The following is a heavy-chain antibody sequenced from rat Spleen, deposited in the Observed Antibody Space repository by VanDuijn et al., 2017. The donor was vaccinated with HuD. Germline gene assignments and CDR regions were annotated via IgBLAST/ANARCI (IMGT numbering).Heavy chain of an antibody. V-gene: IGHV5-31*01. CDR3: ARQWDY. CDR1: GFTFKNYW. Sequence: EVQLAESGGGLVQPGRSLKLSCVASGFTFKNYWMTWIRQSPGKGLDWGASITKDGGSLFYRDSVKGRFTISRDNAKSTLYLQVDSLRSEDTATYYCARQWDYWGQGVMVTVSS. J-gene: IGHJ2*01. CDR2: ITKDGGSL.